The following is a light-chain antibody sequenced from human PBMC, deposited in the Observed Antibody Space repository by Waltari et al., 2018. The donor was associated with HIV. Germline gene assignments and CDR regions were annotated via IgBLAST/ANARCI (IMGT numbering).Light chain of an antibody. CDR1: QTVRNNY. CDR3: QQYGNSPFT. Sequence: EIVLTQSPGTMSLSLGERATLSCRASQTVRNNYLAWYQHKPGQSPSPLIYGASNRAAGIPDRFSGRGSGTDFTLTISRLESEDFALYYCQQYGNSPFTFGQGTKLEMK. J-gene: IGKJ2*01. V-gene: IGKV3-20*01. CDR2: GAS.